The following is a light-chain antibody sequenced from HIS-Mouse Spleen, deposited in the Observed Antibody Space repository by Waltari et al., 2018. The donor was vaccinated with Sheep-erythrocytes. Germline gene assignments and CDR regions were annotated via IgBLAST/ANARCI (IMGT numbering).Light chain of an antibody. J-gene: IGKJ2*01. CDR2: ASS. Sequence: AIQMTQSPSSLSASVRDRVTITCRASQGIRNDLGLYQQKPGKAPKLLIYASSSLQSGVPSRFSGSGSGTDFTLTISSLQPEDFATYYCLQDYNYPYTFGQGTKLEIK. CDR1: QGIRND. CDR3: LQDYNYPYT. V-gene: IGKV1-6*01.